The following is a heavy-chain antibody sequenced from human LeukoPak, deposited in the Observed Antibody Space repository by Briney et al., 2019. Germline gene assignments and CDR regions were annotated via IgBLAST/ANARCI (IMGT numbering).Heavy chain of an antibody. V-gene: IGHV4-59*01. J-gene: IGHJ5*02. CDR2: MYNSGTT. D-gene: IGHD3-10*01. Sequence: PSETLSLTCTVSGGSISRYYWNWIRQPPGKGLEWIGYMYNSGTTNYNTALNRRITISVHTSKNQVSLKLSSVTAADTAVYYRARSRDFGSGSYYSDKWFDPWGQGTLVIVSS. CDR3: ARSRDFGSGSYYSDKWFDP. CDR1: GGSISRYY.